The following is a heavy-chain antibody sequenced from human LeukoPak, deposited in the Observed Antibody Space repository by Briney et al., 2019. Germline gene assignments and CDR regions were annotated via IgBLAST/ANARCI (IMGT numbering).Heavy chain of an antibody. J-gene: IGHJ4*02. CDR3: ARDHSGEVDTAMATALDY. D-gene: IGHD5-18*01. CDR2: INWNGGST. Sequence: PGRSLGLSCAASGFTFSSYGMHWVRQAPGKGLEWVSGINWNGGSTGYADSVKGRFTISRDNAKNSLYLQMNSLRAEDTALYYCARDHSGEVDTAMATALDYWGQGTLVTVSS. CDR1: GFTFSSYG. V-gene: IGHV3-20*04.